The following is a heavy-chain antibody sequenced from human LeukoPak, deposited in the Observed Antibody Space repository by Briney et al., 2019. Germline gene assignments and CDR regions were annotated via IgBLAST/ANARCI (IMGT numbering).Heavy chain of an antibody. J-gene: IGHJ4*02. CDR1: GFTFSSYA. V-gene: IGHV3-23*01. D-gene: IGHD6-19*01. CDR2: ISGSGGST. CDR3: AKDEGRAVAGTFDY. Sequence: GGSLRLSCAASGFTFSSYAVSWVRQAPGKGLEWVSAISGSGGSTYYADSVKGRFTISRDNSKNTLYLQMNSLRAEDTAVYYCAKDEGRAVAGTFDYWGQGTLVTVSS.